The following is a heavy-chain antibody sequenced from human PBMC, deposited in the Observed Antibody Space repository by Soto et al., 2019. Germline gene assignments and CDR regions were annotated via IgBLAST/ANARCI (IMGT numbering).Heavy chain of an antibody. CDR1: GGSIRSGDYY. CDR2: INYSGTS. Sequence: PSETLSLTCTVSGGSIRSGDYYWSWIRQPPGKGLEWIGYINYSGTSHFNPSLKSRVTISLDASMNQFSLSLNSVTAADTAVYYCARVLPNSPDYYYFGMDVWGQGTTVTVSS. V-gene: IGHV4-30-4*01. J-gene: IGHJ6*02. CDR3: ARVLPNSPDYYYFGMDV. D-gene: IGHD7-27*01.